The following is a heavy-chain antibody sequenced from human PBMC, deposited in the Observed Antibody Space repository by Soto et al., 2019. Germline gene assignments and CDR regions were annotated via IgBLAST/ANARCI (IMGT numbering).Heavy chain of an antibody. CDR1: GFTFSSYG. D-gene: IGHD3-9*01. J-gene: IGHJ6*02. CDR2: ISYDGSNK. Sequence: GGSLRLSCAASGFTFSSYGMHWVRQAPGKGLEWVAVISYDGSNKYYADSVKGRFTISRDNSKNTLYLQMNSLRAEDTAVYYCAKDGLMTGYHYYYYGMDVWGPGTTVTVSS. V-gene: IGHV3-30*18. CDR3: AKDGLMTGYHYYYYGMDV.